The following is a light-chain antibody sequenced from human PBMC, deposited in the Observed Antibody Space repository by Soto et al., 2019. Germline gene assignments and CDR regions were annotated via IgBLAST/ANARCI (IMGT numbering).Light chain of an antibody. CDR2: DAS. Sequence: EIVLTQSPATLALSPGERATLSCGASQSVSTYLAWYQQKAGQAPKLLIYDASNRATGIPARFSGSGSGTDFTLTISSLQPEDFAVYYCQQSHDWLTFGGGTKVEIK. J-gene: IGKJ4*01. CDR3: QQSHDWLT. V-gene: IGKV3-11*01. CDR1: QSVSTY.